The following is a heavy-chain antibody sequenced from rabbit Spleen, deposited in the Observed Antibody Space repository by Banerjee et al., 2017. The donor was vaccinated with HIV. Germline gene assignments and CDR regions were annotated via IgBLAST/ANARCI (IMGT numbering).Heavy chain of an antibody. Sequence: QLEESAGGLVQPGGSLKLSCKASGFTLSSYYMNWVRQAPGKGLEWIGYIDPVFGITYYANWVNGRFSISGENAQNTVFLQMTSLTAADTATYFCARGGGLWGPGTLVTVS. V-gene: IGHV1S7*01. CDR2: IDPVFGIT. CDR3: ARGGGL. CDR1: GFTLSSYY. J-gene: IGHJ4*01.